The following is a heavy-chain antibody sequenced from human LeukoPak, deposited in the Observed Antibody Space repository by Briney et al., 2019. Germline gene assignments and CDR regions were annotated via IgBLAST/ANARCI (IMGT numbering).Heavy chain of an antibody. CDR2: INGDGRNI. Sequence: PGGSLRLSCVASGFTFSSYWMHWVRQDPRKGLVWVSRINGDGRNINYADSVRGRFTISRDNAKNTLYLQMNSLRTEDTAVYCCGKDYDSSGYYISADYWGQGTLVTVSS. CDR1: GFTFSSYW. V-gene: IGHV3-74*01. D-gene: IGHD3-22*01. J-gene: IGHJ4*02. CDR3: GKDYDSSGYYISADY.